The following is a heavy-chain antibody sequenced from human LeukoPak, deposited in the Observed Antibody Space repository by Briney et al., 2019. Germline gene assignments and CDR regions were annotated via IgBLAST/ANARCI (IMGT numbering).Heavy chain of an antibody. V-gene: IGHV1-69*13. Sequence: ASVKVSCKASGYTVTGHYMHWVRQAPGQGLEWMGGIIPIFGTANYAQKFQGRVTITADESTSTAYMELSSLRSEDTAVYYCARDVGTSPFDPWGQGTLVTVSS. CDR3: ARDVGTSPFDP. D-gene: IGHD2-2*01. CDR2: IIPIFGTA. CDR1: GYTVTGHY. J-gene: IGHJ5*02.